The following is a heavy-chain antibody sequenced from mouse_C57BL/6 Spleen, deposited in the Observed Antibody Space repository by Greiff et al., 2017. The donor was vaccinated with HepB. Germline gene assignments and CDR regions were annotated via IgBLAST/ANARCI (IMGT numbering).Heavy chain of an antibody. CDR2: INPSTGGT. J-gene: IGHJ2*01. Sequence: EVQLQQSGPELVKPGASVKISCKASGYSFTGYYMNWVKQSPEKSLEWIGEINPSTGGTTYNQKFKAKATLTVDKSSSTAYMQLKSLTSEDSAVYYCARDGNPYFDYWGQGTTLTVSS. CDR3: ARDGNPYFDY. D-gene: IGHD2-1*01. V-gene: IGHV1-42*01. CDR1: GYSFTGYY.